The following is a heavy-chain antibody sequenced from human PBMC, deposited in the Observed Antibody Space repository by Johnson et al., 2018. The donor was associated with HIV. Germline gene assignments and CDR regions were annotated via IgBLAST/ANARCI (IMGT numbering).Heavy chain of an antibody. CDR3: ARDLKSYYDSSGYFDAFDI. CDR2: IWYDGSNK. CDR1: GFTFSDHY. J-gene: IGHJ3*02. D-gene: IGHD3-22*01. Sequence: QVQLVESGGGVVQPGGSLRLSCAASGFTFSDHYMDWVRQAPGKGLEWVAVIWYDGSNKYYADSVKGRFTISRENSKNTVYLQMNSLRAEDTALYYCARDLKSYYDSSGYFDAFDIWGQGTMVTVSS. V-gene: IGHV3-33*08.